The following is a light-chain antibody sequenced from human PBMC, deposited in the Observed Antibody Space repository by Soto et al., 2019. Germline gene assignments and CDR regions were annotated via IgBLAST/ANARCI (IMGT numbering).Light chain of an antibody. Sequence: EIVLTQSPGTLSLSLGERATLSCRASQSISSSYLAWYQQKRGQAPRLLIYGASSRATGIPDRFSGSGSETDFTLTISRLEPEDFAVYYCQQYLRSPWTFGQGTKVEIK. CDR2: GAS. CDR1: QSISSSY. J-gene: IGKJ1*01. V-gene: IGKV3-20*01. CDR3: QQYLRSPWT.